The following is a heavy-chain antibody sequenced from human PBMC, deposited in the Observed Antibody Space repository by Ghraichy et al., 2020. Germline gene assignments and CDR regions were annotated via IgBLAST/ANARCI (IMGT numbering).Heavy chain of an antibody. J-gene: IGHJ4*02. CDR2: INAGNGNT. D-gene: IGHD6-19*01. V-gene: IGHV1-3*01. CDR3: ARDTSYGVAGMY. Sequence: ASVKVSCKASGYTFTSYAMHWVRQAPGQRLEWMGWINAGNGNTKYSQKFQGRVTITRDTSASTAYMELSSLRSEDTAVYYCARDTSYGVAGMYWGQGTLVTVSS. CDR1: GYTFTSYA.